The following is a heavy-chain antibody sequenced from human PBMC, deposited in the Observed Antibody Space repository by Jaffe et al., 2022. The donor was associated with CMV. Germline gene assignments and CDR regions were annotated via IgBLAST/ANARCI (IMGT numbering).Heavy chain of an antibody. CDR2: INSRSSYT. J-gene: IGHJ4*02. CDR3: ARELNDYRCGPDCPSDY. D-gene: IGHD2-21*02. Sequence: QVQLVESGGGLVKPGGSLRLSCAASGFPFTDYYMTWIRQAPGKGLEWVSNINSRSSYTNYADSVKGRFTISRDNAKNLLYLQLNSLRAEDTAIYYCARELNDYRCGPDCPSDYWGQGTLVTVSS. CDR1: GFPFTDYY. V-gene: IGHV3-11*06.